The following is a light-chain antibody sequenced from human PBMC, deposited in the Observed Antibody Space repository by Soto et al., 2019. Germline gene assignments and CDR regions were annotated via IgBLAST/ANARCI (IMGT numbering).Light chain of an antibody. V-gene: IGKV1-27*01. CDR2: AAS. CDR3: QQCNSAPWT. Sequence: DIQMTQSPSSLSASVGDRVTITCRASQDISKYLAWYRQKPGKVPEVLIYAASTLQSGVSSRSSGSGSGTDFTLTINSLQPEDVATYFCQQCNSAPWTFGQGTKVEI. CDR1: QDISKY. J-gene: IGKJ1*01.